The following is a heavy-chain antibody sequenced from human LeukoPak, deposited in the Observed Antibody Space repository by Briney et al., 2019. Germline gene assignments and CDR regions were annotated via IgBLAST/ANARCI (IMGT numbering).Heavy chain of an antibody. V-gene: IGHV3-21*01. CDR3: ARVGLQYYYDSSGYYANWFDP. D-gene: IGHD3-22*01. J-gene: IGHJ5*02. CDR1: GFTFSSYS. Sequence: GGSLRLSCAASGFTFSSYSMNWVRQAPGKGLEWVSSISSSSSYIYYADSVKGRFTISRDNAKNSLYLQMNSLRAEDTAVYYCARVGLQYYYDSSGYYANWFDPWGQGTLVTVSS. CDR2: ISSSSSYI.